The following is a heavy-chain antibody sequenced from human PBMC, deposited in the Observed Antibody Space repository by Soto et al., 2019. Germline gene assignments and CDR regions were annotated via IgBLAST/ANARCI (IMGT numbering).Heavy chain of an antibody. V-gene: IGHV4-39*01. D-gene: IGHD3-10*01. CDR1: GGSISSSSYY. CDR2: IYYSGST. Sequence: QLQLQESGPGLVKPSETLSLTCTVSGGSISSSSYYWGWIRQPPGKGLEWIGSIYYSGSTYYNPSLKSRVAISEDTSKTQGTLELGSVTGAETAVYYCATRDVAMVRGGSLFDYWGQGTLVTVSS. CDR3: ATRDVAMVRGGSLFDY. J-gene: IGHJ4*02.